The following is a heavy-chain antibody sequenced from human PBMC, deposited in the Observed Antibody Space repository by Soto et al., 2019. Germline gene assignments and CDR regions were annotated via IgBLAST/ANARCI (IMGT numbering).Heavy chain of an antibody. V-gene: IGHV3-23*01. D-gene: IGHD6-13*01. Sequence: EVQLLESGGGLVQPGGSLRLSCAASGFTFSSYDMSWVRQAPGKGLEWVSAISGSGGSTYYADSVKGRFTISRDNSKKRLYLQMNGLRAEARAVYYCAKYKGYSSSWFAVDYRGEATLVTVSS. CDR3: AKYKGYSSSWFAVDY. CDR1: GFTFSSYD. J-gene: IGHJ4*02. CDR2: ISGSGGST.